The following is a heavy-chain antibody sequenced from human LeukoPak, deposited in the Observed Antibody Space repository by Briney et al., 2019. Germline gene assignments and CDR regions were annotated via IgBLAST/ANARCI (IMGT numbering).Heavy chain of an antibody. Sequence: PGGSLRLSCAASGFTFSSYGMHWVRQAPGKGLEWVAVISYDGSNKYYADSVKGRFTISRDNSKNTLYLQMNSLRAEDTAVYYCAKDASGLLRLLDAFDIWGQGTMVTVSS. CDR2: ISYDGSNK. J-gene: IGHJ3*02. D-gene: IGHD2-15*01. CDR1: GFTFSSYG. V-gene: IGHV3-30*18. CDR3: AKDASGLLRLLDAFDI.